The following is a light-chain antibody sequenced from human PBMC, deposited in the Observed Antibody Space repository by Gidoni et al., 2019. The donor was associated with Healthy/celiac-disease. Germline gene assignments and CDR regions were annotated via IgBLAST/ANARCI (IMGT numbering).Light chain of an antibody. V-gene: IGKV3-11*01. Sequence: ELVLTQSPATLSLSPGERATLSCRASQSVSSYLAWYQQKPGQAPRLLIDDASNRATGSPARFSGRGSGKDFTLTISSLEPEDLAVYYCQQRSNWPPWTFGQGTKVEIK. CDR3: QQRSNWPPWT. CDR1: QSVSSY. J-gene: IGKJ1*01. CDR2: DAS.